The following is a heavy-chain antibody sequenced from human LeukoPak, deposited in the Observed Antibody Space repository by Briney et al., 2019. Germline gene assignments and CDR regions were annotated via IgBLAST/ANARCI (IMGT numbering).Heavy chain of an antibody. D-gene: IGHD4-23*01. J-gene: IGHJ4*02. V-gene: IGHV1-46*01. CDR3: ARVFLDYGGNSGEFDY. Sequence: ASVKVSCKASGYTFTSYYMHWVRQAPGQGLEWMGIINPSGGSTNYAQKFQGRVTITADESTSTAYMGLSSLRSEDTAVYYCARVFLDYGGNSGEFDYWGQGTLVTVSS. CDR1: GYTFTSYY. CDR2: INPSGGST.